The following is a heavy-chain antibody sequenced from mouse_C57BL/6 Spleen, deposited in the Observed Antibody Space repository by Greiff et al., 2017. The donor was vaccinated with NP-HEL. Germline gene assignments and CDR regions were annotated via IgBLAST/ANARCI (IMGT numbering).Heavy chain of an antibody. D-gene: IGHD1-1*01. J-gene: IGHJ2*01. CDR2: INPNNGGT. Sequence: VQLKQSGPELVKPGASVKISCKASGYTFTDYYMNWVKQSHGKSLEWIGDINPNNGGTSYNQKFKGKATLTVDKSSSTAYMELRSLTSEDSAVYYCARGIPYYYGSPYYFDYWGQGTTLTVSS. CDR3: ARGIPYYYGSPYYFDY. V-gene: IGHV1-26*01. CDR1: GYTFTDYY.